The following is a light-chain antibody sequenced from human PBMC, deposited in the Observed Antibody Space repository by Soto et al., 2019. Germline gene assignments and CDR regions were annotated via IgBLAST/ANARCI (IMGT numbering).Light chain of an antibody. Sequence: DIQMTQSPSILSASVGDRVTITCRASQSISSWLAWYQQEPGKAPNLLIYKASSLESGVPSRFSGSGSGTEFTLTISSLQPDDFATYCCQQYNSYPFTFGPGTKVEIK. CDR3: QQYNSYPFT. CDR1: QSISSW. V-gene: IGKV1-5*03. CDR2: KAS. J-gene: IGKJ3*01.